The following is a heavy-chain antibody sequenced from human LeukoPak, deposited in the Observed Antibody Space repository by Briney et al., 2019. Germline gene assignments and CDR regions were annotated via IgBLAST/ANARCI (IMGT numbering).Heavy chain of an antibody. D-gene: IGHD3-10*01. Sequence: SETLSLTCAVYGGSFSGYYWSWIRQPPGKGLEWIGEINHSGSTNYNPSLKSRVTISVDTSKNQFSLKLSSVTAADTAVYYCARGLWGVRGLWGQGTLVTVSS. CDR1: GGSFSGYY. CDR2: INHSGST. V-gene: IGHV4-34*01. J-gene: IGHJ4*02. CDR3: ARGLWGVRGL.